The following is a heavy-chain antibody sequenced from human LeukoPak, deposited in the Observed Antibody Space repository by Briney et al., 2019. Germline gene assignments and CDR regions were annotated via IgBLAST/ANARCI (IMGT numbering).Heavy chain of an antibody. CDR3: ASRSQTGAFDI. CDR2: IYPGDSDA. CDR1: GYSFTNYW. V-gene: IGHV5-51*01. D-gene: IGHD2-15*01. Sequence: GESLKISCKGSGYSFTNYWIAWVRQLPEKGLEWMGVIYPGDSDARYSPSFQGQVTISADKSISTAYLQWSSLKASDTAMYYCASRSQTGAFDIWGQGTLVTVSS. J-gene: IGHJ3*02.